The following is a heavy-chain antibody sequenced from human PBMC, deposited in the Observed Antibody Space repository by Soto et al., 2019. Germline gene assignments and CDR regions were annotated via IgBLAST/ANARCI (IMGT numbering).Heavy chain of an antibody. J-gene: IGHJ4*02. CDR2: AQPGHSDT. CDR1: GYRFSSFL. Sequence: PXESLKISLQGCGYRFSSFLLGWVRQMPGKGLEWMGIAQPGHSDTRYSPAFQGHVTISVDESTSNAYLQWSSLRASDTAMYFCARHGYSSSWYPDNWGQGTLVTVSS. D-gene: IGHD6-13*01. V-gene: IGHV5-51*01. CDR3: ARHGYSSSWYPDN.